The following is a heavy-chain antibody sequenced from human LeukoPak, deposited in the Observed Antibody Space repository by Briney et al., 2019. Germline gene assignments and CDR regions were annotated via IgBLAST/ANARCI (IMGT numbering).Heavy chain of an antibody. D-gene: IGHD4-23*01. V-gene: IGHV4-59*01. CDR3: ARDDGGGGWFDP. CDR2: IYYSGST. Sequence: SETLSLTCTVSGGSISSYYWSWIRQPPGKGLEWIGYIYYSGSTNYNPSLKSRVTISVDTSKNQFSLKLSSVTAADTAVYYCARDDGGGGWFDPWGQGTLVTVSS. CDR1: GGSISSYY. J-gene: IGHJ5*02.